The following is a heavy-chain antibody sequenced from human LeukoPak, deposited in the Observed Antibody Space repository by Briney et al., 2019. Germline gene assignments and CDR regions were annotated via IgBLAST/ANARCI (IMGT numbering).Heavy chain of an antibody. J-gene: IGHJ4*02. V-gene: IGHV4-34*01. CDR1: GGSFSGYY. CDR2: INHSGST. Sequence: PSETLSLTCAVYGGSFSGYYWSWIRQPPGKGLEWIGEINHSGSTNYNPSLKSRFTISVDTSKNQFSLKLSSVTAADTAVYYCARVLLRGYSGYPRRYYFDYWGQGTLVTVSS. CDR3: ARVLLRGYSGYPRRYYFDY. D-gene: IGHD5-12*01.